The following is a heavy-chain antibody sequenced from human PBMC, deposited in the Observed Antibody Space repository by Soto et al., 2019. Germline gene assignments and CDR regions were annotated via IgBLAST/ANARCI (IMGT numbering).Heavy chain of an antibody. V-gene: IGHV3-23*01. J-gene: IGHJ6*03. Sequence: EVQLLESGGGLIQPGESLRLSCAASGFTFSSYGMSWVRQAPGKGLEWVSAISDTGDNTFYADSVEGRFTISRDNSHNTLYLQMNSLRADDTAVYYCAKKISFCINGVCHMGQHYFFMDVWGKGTAVTVSS. CDR1: GFTFSSYG. D-gene: IGHD2-8*01. CDR2: ISDTGDNT. CDR3: AKKISFCINGVCHMGQHYFFMDV.